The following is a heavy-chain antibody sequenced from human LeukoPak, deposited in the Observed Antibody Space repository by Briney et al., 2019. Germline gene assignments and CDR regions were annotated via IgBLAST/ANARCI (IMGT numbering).Heavy chain of an antibody. Sequence: GGSLRLSCAASGFTFSSYAMSWVRQAPGKGLEWVSAISGSGGSTYYADSVKGRFTISRDNSKNTLYLQMNSLRAEDTAVYYCAKGLGGKKKTMKEARTPFANNYYYGMDVWAKGPRSPSP. J-gene: IGHJ6*02. CDR2: ISGSGGST. CDR1: GFTFSSYA. CDR3: AKGLGGKKKTMKEARTPFANNYYYGMDV. D-gene: IGHD3-16*01. V-gene: IGHV3-23*01.